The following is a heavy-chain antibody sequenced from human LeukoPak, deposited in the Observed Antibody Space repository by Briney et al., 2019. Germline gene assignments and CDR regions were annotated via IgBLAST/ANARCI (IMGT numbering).Heavy chain of an antibody. CDR1: RYTFTGYY. D-gene: IGHD6-13*01. J-gene: IGHJ5*02. V-gene: IGHV1-2*02. CDR2: INPNSGGT. Sequence: GASVKVSCKASRYTFTGYYMHWVRQAPGQGLEWMGWINPNSGGTNYAQKFQGRVTMTRDTSISTAYMELSRLRSDDTAVYYCARDRIAAPNWFDPWGQGTLVTVSS. CDR3: ARDRIAAPNWFDP.